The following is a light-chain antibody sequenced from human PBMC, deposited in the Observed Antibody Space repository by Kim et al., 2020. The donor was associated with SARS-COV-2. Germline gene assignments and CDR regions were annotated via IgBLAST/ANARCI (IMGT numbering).Light chain of an antibody. CDR1: KLGDKY. V-gene: IGLV3-1*01. CDR3: QAWDSSNWV. CDR2: QDS. J-gene: IGLJ3*02. Sequence: SYELTQPPSVSVSPGQTASITCSGDKLGDKYACWYQQKPGQSSVLVIYQDSKRPSGIPERFSGSNSGNTDTLTISGTQAMDEADYYCQAWDSSNWVFGGGTQLAVL.